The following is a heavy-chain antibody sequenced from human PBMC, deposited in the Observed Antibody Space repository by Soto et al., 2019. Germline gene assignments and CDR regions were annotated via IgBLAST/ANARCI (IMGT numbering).Heavy chain of an antibody. CDR2: IWHDGKNK. CDR3: ARDPGQDEAMDY. V-gene: IGHV3-33*01. CDR1: GFTFSSFG. Sequence: QVQVVESGGGAVQPGRSLRLSCAASGFTFSSFGMHWVRQAPGKGLEWVAVIWHDGKNKYYADSAKGRFTISRDNSKNTLYLQMNSLRAEDTAVYYCARDPGQDEAMDYWGQGTLVTVSS. J-gene: IGHJ4*02.